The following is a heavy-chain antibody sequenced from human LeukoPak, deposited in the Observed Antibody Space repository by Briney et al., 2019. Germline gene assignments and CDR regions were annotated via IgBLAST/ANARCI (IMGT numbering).Heavy chain of an antibody. J-gene: IGHJ4*02. Sequence: GGSLRLSCAASGFTFSSYGMHWVRQAPGKGLEWVAVISYDGSNKYYADSLKGRFTISRDNAKNSVYLQMNSLRGEDTAVYYCAREEGIDGSGYYYVLGQWGQGTLVTVSS. V-gene: IGHV3-30*03. D-gene: IGHD3-22*01. CDR3: AREEGIDGSGYYYVLGQ. CDR2: ISYDGSNK. CDR1: GFTFSSYG.